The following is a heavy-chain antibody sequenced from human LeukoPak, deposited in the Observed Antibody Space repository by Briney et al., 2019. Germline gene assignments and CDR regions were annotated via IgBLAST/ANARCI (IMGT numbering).Heavy chain of an antibody. V-gene: IGHV3-9*01. CDR3: AKGGGIVGNNYFDY. J-gene: IGHJ4*02. CDR2: ISWNSGSI. Sequence: GGSLRLSCAASGFTFDDYAMHWVRQAPGKGLEWVSGISWNSGSIGYADSVKGRFTISRDNAKNSLYLQMNSLRAEDTALYYCAKGGGIVGNNYFDYWGQGTLVTVSS. D-gene: IGHD1-26*01. CDR1: GFTFDDYA.